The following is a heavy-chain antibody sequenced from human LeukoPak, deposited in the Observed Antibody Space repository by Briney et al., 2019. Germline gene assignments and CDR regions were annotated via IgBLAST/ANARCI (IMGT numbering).Heavy chain of an antibody. V-gene: IGHV3-48*03. D-gene: IGHD3-10*01. CDR2: ISSGSTI. Sequence: QPGGSLRLYCAASRFTFTSYEMNWVRQAPGKGLEWVSYISSGSTIYYADSVKGRFTISRDNAKNSLYLQMNSLRAEDTAVYYCARNRYGSSYDAFDIWGQGTMVTVSS. CDR3: ARNRYGSSYDAFDI. CDR1: RFTFTSYE. J-gene: IGHJ3*02.